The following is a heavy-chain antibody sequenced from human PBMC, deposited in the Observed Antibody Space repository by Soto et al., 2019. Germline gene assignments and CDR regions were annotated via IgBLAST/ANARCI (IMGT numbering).Heavy chain of an antibody. D-gene: IGHD4-4*01. CDR3: TATLTSAMDV. V-gene: IGHV5-51*01. Sequence: GESLKISCKGSQYNFMNFRVGWVRQMPGKGLEWMGIIFPADSDTRFSPSFQGRVTMSVDKSTYTAYLQWSSLEASDTAIHYCTATLTSAMDVCGQGTTVTVYS. CDR2: IFPADSDT. J-gene: IGHJ6*02. CDR1: QYNFMNFR.